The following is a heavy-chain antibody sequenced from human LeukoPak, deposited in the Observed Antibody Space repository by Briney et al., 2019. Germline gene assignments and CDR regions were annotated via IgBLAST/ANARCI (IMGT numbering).Heavy chain of an antibody. Sequence: PGGSLRLSCAASGFTFSSYEMNWVRQAPGKGLEWVSAISGSGGSTYYADSVKGRFTISRDNSKNTLYLQMNSLRAEDTAVYYCAKEGGILTGYFDYWGQGTLVTVSS. J-gene: IGHJ4*02. CDR1: GFTFSSYE. D-gene: IGHD3-9*01. CDR3: AKEGGILTGYFDY. CDR2: ISGSGGST. V-gene: IGHV3-23*01.